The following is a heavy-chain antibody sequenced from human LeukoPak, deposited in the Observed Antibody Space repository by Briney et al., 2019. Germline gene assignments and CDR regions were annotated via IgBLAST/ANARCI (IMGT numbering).Heavy chain of an antibody. V-gene: IGHV3-23*01. CDR3: AKEAGYSYGYYYYYYMDV. CDR2: ISGSGGST. D-gene: IGHD5-18*01. Sequence: GGSLRLSCAASGFTFSSYGMNWVRQAPGKGLEWVSGISGSGGSTYYADSVKGRFTISRDNSKNTLYLQMNSLRAEDTAVHYCAKEAGYSYGYYYYYYMDVWGKGTTVTISS. CDR1: GFTFSSYG. J-gene: IGHJ6*03.